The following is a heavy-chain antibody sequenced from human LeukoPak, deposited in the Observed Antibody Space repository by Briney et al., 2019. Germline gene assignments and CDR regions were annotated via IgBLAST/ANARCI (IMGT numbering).Heavy chain of an antibody. CDR2: ISYDRSNK. V-gene: IGHV3-30*04. CDR3: ARGSHCSSTSCHNLYYYYYMDV. J-gene: IGHJ6*03. D-gene: IGHD2-2*02. Sequence: PGGSLRLSCAASGFTFSSYAMSWVRQAPGKGLEWVAVISYDRSNKYYADSVKGRFTISRDNSKNTLYLQMNSLRAEDTAVYYCARGSHCSSTSCHNLYYYYYMDVWGKGTTVTISS. CDR1: GFTFSSYA.